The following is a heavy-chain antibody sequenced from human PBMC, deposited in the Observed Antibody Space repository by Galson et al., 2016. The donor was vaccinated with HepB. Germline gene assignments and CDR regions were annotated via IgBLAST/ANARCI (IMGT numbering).Heavy chain of an antibody. D-gene: IGHD6-13*01. V-gene: IGHV3-23*01. J-gene: IGHJ4*02. CDR2: VSGSGGST. CDR3: ARDPRERSSSWGTYFDY. CDR1: GFTFSNYA. Sequence: SLRLSCAASGFTFSNYAMSWVRQAPGKGLEWVSVVSGSGGSTYHADSVKGRLTISRDNAKNTVYLQINSLSAEDTAVYYCARDPRERSSSWGTYFDYWGQGTLVTVSS.